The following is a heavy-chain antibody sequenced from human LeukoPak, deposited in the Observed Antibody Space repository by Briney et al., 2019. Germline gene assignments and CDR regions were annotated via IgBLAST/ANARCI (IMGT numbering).Heavy chain of an antibody. V-gene: IGHV1-69*05. Sequence: SVKVSCKASGGTFSSYAISWVRQAPGQGLEWMGGIIPIFGTANYAQKFQGRVTITTDESTSTAYMELSSLRSEDTAVYYCARGNFWSGYSFYYYYYYMDVWGKGTTVTVSS. CDR3: ARGNFWSGYSFYYYYYYMDV. J-gene: IGHJ6*03. CDR1: GGTFSSYA. D-gene: IGHD3-3*01. CDR2: IIPIFGTA.